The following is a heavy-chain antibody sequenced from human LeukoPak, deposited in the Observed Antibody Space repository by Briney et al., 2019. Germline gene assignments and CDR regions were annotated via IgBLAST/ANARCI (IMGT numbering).Heavy chain of an antibody. Sequence: GGSLRLSCAASGFTFSSYWMHWVRQAPGKGLVWVSRINTDGSSTTYADSVKGRFTISRDNAKNTLYLQMNSLRVEDTAVYYCARDRLGGCFDPWGQGTLVTVSS. V-gene: IGHV3-74*01. CDR1: GFTFSSYW. D-gene: IGHD6-25*01. CDR3: ARDRLGGCFDP. CDR2: INTDGSST. J-gene: IGHJ5*02.